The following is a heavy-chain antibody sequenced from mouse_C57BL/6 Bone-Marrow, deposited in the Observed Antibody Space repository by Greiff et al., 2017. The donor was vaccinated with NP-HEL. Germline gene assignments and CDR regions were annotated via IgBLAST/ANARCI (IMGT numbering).Heavy chain of an antibody. CDR3: ARYGTWAMDY. D-gene: IGHD4-1*01. J-gene: IGHJ4*01. V-gene: IGHV1-59*01. Sequence: QVQLQQPGAELVRPGTSVKLSCKASGYTFTSYWMHWVKQRPGQGLEWIGVIDPADSYTNYNQKFKGKATLTVDTSSSTAYMQLISLTTEDSAVDYCARYGTWAMDYWGQGTSVTVSS. CDR1: GYTFTSYW. CDR2: IDPADSYT.